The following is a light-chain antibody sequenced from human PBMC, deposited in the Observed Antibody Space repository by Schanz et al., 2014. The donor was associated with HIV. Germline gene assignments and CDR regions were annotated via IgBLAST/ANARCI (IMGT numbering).Light chain of an antibody. J-gene: IGLJ1*01. Sequence: QSVLRQPPSVSGAPGQRVTISCTGSSSNMGTGFDVHWYQLLPGTAPKLLIYGNSNRPSGVPDRFSGSKSGTSASLTISGLQPEDEADYYCNSYSHSNTYVFGSGTKLT. CDR2: GNS. CDR1: SSNMGTGFD. V-gene: IGLV1-40*01. CDR3: NSYSHSNTYV.